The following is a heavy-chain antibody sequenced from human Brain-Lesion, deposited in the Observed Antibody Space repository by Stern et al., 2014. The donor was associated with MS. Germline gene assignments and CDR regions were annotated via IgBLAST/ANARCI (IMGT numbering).Heavy chain of an antibody. J-gene: IGHJ6*02. CDR2: IFNSGST. CDR3: ARGRVVPGFQYYATDV. V-gene: IGHV4-61*02. D-gene: IGHD2-2*01. Sequence: VHLVESGPGLVKPSQTLSLSCTVSGGSISSGGYYWSWIRQPAGKGLEWIGRIFNSGSTSYNPPLKSRVPKSIDTSKNQFSLRLNSMTAADTAVYYCARGRVVPGFQYYATDVWGQGTTVIVSS. CDR1: GGSISSGGYY.